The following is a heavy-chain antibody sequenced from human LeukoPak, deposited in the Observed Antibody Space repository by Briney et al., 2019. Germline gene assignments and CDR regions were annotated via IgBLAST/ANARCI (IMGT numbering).Heavy chain of an antibody. CDR2: ISGSGGST. CDR1: GFTFSNYA. V-gene: IGHV3-23*01. Sequence: GGSLRLSCAASGFTFSNYALSWVRQAPGKGLEWVSAISGSGGSTYYADSVKGRFTISRDNSKNTLYLQMNSLRAEDTAVYYCAKAPSLVVPAAPVDYWGQGTLVTVSS. D-gene: IGHD2-2*01. CDR3: AKAPSLVVPAAPVDY. J-gene: IGHJ4*02.